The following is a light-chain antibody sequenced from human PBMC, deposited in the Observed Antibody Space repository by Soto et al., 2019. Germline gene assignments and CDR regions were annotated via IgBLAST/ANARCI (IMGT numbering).Light chain of an antibody. J-gene: IGKJ5*01. Sequence: EIVMTQSPATLSVSPGERATLSCRSSQSVNSNLVWYQQKPGQAPRLLIYGASTRATGIPTRFSGSGSGTDFTLTITSLEPEDFAVYYCQQRSNWPPITFGQGTRLEIK. CDR1: QSVNSN. V-gene: IGKV3-15*01. CDR3: QQRSNWPPIT. CDR2: GAS.